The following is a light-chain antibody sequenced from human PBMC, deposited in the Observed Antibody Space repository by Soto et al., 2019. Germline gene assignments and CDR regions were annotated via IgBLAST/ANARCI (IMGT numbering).Light chain of an antibody. Sequence: QSVLTQPPSASGTPGQRVTISCSGSSSNIASNPVNWYQQLPGRAPTFVIYNDNQRPSGVPDRFSGSKSGTSASLAISGLQSEDEADYYCPVWDDSLRVRLFGGGTKLTVL. CDR2: NDN. V-gene: IGLV1-44*01. CDR3: PVWDDSLRVRL. J-gene: IGLJ2*01. CDR1: SSNIASNP.